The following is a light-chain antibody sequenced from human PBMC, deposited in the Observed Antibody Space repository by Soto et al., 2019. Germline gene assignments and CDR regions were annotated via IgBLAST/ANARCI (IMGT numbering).Light chain of an antibody. CDR1: SSNIGAGYD. CDR2: GNS. CDR3: QSYDSSLSGVV. V-gene: IGLV1-40*01. J-gene: IGLJ2*01. Sequence: QSVLTQPPSVSGAPGQRVTISCTGRSSNIGAGYDVHWYQQLPGTAPKLLLYGNSNRPSGVPDRFSGSKSGTSASLAITGLQAEDEADYYCQSYDSSLSGVVFGGWTKLTVL.